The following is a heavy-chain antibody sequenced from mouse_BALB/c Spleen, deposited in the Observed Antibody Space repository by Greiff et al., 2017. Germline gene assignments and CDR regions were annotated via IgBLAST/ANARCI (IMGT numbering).Heavy chain of an antibody. CDR3: ARGKSTTHYFDY. CDR2: ISSGGST. D-gene: IGHD1-1*01. V-gene: IGHV5-6-5*01. CDR1: GFTFSSYA. Sequence: EVMLVESGGGLVKPGGSLKLSCAASGFTFSSYAMSWVRQTPEKRLEWVASISSGGSTYYPDSVKGRFTISRDNARNILYLQMSSLRSEDTAMYYCARGKSTTHYFDYWGQGTTLTVSS. J-gene: IGHJ2*01.